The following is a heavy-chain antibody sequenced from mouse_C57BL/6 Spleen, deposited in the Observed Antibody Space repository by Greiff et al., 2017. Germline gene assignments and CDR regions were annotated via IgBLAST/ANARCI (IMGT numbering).Heavy chain of an antibody. CDR2: ISDGGSYT. D-gene: IGHD3-2*02. Sequence: EVMLVESGGGLVKPGGSLKLSCAASGFTFSSYAMSLVRQTPEKRLEWVATISDGGSYTYYPDNVKGRFPISRDNANNNLYLQMSHLKSEDTAMYYCARDDSSGYGAYWGQATLVTVSA. V-gene: IGHV5-4*01. CDR1: GFTFSSYA. CDR3: ARDDSSGYGAY. J-gene: IGHJ3*01.